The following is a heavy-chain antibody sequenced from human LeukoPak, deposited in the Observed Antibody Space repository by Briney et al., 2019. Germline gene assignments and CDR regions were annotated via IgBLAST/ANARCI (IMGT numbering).Heavy chain of an antibody. CDR2: ISSSSSYI. V-gene: IGHV3-21*01. D-gene: IGHD6-13*01. Sequence: GGSLRLSCAASGFTFSSYSMNWVRQAPGKGLEWVSSISSSSSYIYYADSVKGRFTISRDNAKNSLYLQMNSLRAEDTAVYYCVQQLDSDAFDIWGQGTMVTVSS. CDR1: GFTFSSYS. CDR3: VQQLDSDAFDI. J-gene: IGHJ3*02.